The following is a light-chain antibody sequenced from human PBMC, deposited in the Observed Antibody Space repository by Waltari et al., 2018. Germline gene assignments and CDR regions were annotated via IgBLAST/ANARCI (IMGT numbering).Light chain of an antibody. J-gene: IGKJ4*01. Sequence: QMAQSPSTLSASVGDTVTISRRASQVISSWVAWYQHKPGKAPKLLIYRASTLVTGVPSRFSGSGSSTHFTLTISSLQPDDAATYFCQQYDSYSLLSFGGGTTVELK. CDR1: QVISSW. CDR2: RAS. CDR3: QQYDSYSLLS. V-gene: IGKV1-5*03.